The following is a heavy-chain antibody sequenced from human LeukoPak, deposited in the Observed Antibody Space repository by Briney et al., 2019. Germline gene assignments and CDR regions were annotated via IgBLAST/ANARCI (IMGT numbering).Heavy chain of an antibody. D-gene: IGHD6-19*01. V-gene: IGHV3-49*04. CDR2: IISTPYGGTV. Sequence: PGGSLRLSCAASGFTFTSYSMNWVRQGPGKGRECLGFIISTPYGGTVEYAASVRGRFTISRDDSKSIAYLQMNSLKTEDTAVYYCTRGGSGWGWFDPWGQGTLVTVSS. J-gene: IGHJ5*02. CDR3: TRGGSGWGWFDP. CDR1: GFTFTSYS.